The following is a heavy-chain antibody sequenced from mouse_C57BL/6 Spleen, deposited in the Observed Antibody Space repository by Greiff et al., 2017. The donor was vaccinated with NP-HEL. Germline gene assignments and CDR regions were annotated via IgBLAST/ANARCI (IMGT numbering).Heavy chain of an antibody. D-gene: IGHD2-5*01. CDR1: GYSITSGYD. J-gene: IGHJ4*01. CDR2: ISYSGST. V-gene: IGHV3-1*01. CDR3: ARAWDSNYVDYAMDY. Sequence: VQLQQSGPGMVKPSQSLSLTCTVTGYSITSGYDWHWIRHFPGNKLEWMGYISYSGSTNYNPSLKSRISITHDTSKNHFFLKVNSVTTEDTATYYWARAWDSNYVDYAMDYWGQGTSGTVSS.